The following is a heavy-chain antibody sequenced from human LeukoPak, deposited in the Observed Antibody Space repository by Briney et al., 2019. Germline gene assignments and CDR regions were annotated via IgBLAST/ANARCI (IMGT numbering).Heavy chain of an antibody. Sequence: GESLKISCKGSGYSFTSYWIGWVRQMPGKGLEWMGIIYPGDSDTRYSPSFQGQVTISADKSISTAYLQWSSLKASDTAMYYCARSNNPYYYDSSGYYWFDPWGQGTLVTVSS. V-gene: IGHV5-51*01. J-gene: IGHJ5*02. CDR2: IYPGDSDT. D-gene: IGHD3-22*01. CDR1: GYSFTSYW. CDR3: ARSNNPYYYDSSGYYWFDP.